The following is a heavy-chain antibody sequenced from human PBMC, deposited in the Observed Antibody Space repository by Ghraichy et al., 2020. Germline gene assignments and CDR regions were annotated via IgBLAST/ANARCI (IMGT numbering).Heavy chain of an antibody. V-gene: IGHV3-7*03. J-gene: IGHJ6*02. CDR1: GFTFTTYW. CDR3: ARGMNGMDV. Sequence: GGSLRLSCAASGFTFTTYWMSWVRQAPGKGLEWVANINQDGSEKYYVDSVKGRFTISRDNAKNSLYLQMNSLRADDTAVYYCARGMNGMDVWGQGTTVTVSS. CDR2: INQDGSEK.